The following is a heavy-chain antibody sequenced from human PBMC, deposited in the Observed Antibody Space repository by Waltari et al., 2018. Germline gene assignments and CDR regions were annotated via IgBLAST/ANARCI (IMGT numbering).Heavy chain of an antibody. CDR2: IYSGGSST. CDR1: GFTFSSYA. J-gene: IGHJ4*02. D-gene: IGHD3-22*01. CDR3: AKGRYYDSSGWYFDY. V-gene: IGHV3-23*03. Sequence: EVQLLESGGGLVQPGGSLRLSCAASGFTFSSYAMSWVRQAPGKGLEWVSVIYSGGSSTYYADSVKGRFTISRDNSKNTLYLQMNSLRAEDTAVYYCAKGRYYDSSGWYFDYWGQGTLVTVSS.